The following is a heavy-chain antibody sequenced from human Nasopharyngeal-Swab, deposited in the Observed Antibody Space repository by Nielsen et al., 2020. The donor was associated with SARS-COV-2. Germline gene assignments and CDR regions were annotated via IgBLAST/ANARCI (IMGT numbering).Heavy chain of an antibody. CDR3: ARDTWDV. CDR2: INTNAGTA. CDR1: GYTFSKYA. J-gene: IGHJ6*02. V-gene: IGHV7-4-1*01. Sequence: ASVKVSCKASGYTFSKYAINWVRQAPGQGLGWMGWINTNAGTATYVQGFTGRFVFSLDTSVSTAYLQIDSLRTEDSAVFYCARDTWDVWGQGTTVTVSS. D-gene: IGHD2/OR15-2a*01.